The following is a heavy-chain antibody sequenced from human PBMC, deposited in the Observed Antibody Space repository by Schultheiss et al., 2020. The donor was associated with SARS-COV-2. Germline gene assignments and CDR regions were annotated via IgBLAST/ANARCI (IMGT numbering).Heavy chain of an antibody. CDR1: GYTFTSYG. J-gene: IGHJ5*02. V-gene: IGHV1-8*02. Sequence: ASVKVSCKASGYTFTSYGISWVRQAPGKGLEWMGGFDPEDGETIYAQKFQGRVTMTRNTSISTAYMELSSLRAEDTAVYYCARGRGVVPAARFNWFDPWGQGTLVTVSS. CDR2: FDPEDGET. CDR3: ARGRGVVPAARFNWFDP. D-gene: IGHD2-2*01.